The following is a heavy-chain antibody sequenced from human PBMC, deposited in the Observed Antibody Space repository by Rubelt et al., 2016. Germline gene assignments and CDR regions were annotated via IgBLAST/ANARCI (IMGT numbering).Heavy chain of an antibody. CDR1: GGSFSGYY. V-gene: IGHV4-34*01. D-gene: IGHD6-19*01. Sequence: VQLQQWGAGLLKPSETLSLTCAVYGGSFSGYYWSCIRQPPGKGLEWIGEINHSGRTNYNPSLKSRVPITVDTSKNQFSLKLSSVTAADTAVYYCASQSSSGWYAFDIWGQGTMVTVSS. J-gene: IGHJ3*02. CDR3: ASQSSSGWYAFDI. CDR2: INHSGRT.